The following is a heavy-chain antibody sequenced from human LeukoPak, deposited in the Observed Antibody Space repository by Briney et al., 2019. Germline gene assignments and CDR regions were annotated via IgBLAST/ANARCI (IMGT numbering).Heavy chain of an antibody. V-gene: IGHV4-59*01. J-gene: IGHJ6*03. CDR2: IYYSGST. Sequence: SETLSLTCTVSGGPISSSYWTWIRQPPGKGLEWIGNIYYSGSTNYNPSLKSRVTISLDTSKNQFSLKLSSVTAADPAVYYCARSPEYYYMDVWGKGTTVTISS. CDR3: ARSPEYYYMDV. CDR1: GGPISSSY.